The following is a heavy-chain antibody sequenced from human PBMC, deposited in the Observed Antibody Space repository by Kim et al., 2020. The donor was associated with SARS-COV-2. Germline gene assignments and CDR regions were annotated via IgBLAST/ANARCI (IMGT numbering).Heavy chain of an antibody. CDR3: AMAPFYYGSRTTSFDP. D-gene: IGHD3-10*01. CDR2: INDNGNT. V-gene: IGHV4-34*01. CDR1: GGSFSGYY. Sequence: SETLSLICAVSGGSFSGYYWSWSRQPPGKGLEWIGEINDNGNTNYNPSLKSRVTISVDTSNNQLSLKLNSVTAADTAVYYCAMAPFYYGSRTTSFDPWGQGNLVTVSS. J-gene: IGHJ5*02.